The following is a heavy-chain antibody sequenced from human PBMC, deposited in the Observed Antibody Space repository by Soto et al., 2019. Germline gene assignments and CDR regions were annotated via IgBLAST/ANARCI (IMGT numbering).Heavy chain of an antibody. CDR2: IYYSGST. V-gene: IGHV4-31*03. J-gene: IGHJ5*02. Sequence: SETLSLTCTVSGGSISSGGYYWSWIRQHPGKGLEWIGYIYYSGSTYYNPSLKSRVTISVDTSKNQFSLKLSSVTAADTAVYYCARAGSIVVPAAMLNWFDPWGQGTLVTVSS. CDR1: GGSISSGGYY. CDR3: ARAGSIVVPAAMLNWFDP. D-gene: IGHD2-2*01.